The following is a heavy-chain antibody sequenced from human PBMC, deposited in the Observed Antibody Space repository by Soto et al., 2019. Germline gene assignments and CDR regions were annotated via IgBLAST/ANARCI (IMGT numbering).Heavy chain of an antibody. Sequence: SQTRSLTCAISGDSVSSNSAAWNWIRQSPSRGLEWLGRTYYRSTWYNDYAVSVKSRITINPDTSKNQFSLQLNSVTTEDTAVYYRARVNWQYTSGWSSFGSRGQGTLVTVSS. D-gene: IGHD6-19*01. CDR3: ARVNWQYTSGWSSFGS. CDR1: GDSVSSNSAA. V-gene: IGHV6-1*01. CDR2: TYYRSTWYN. J-gene: IGHJ4*02.